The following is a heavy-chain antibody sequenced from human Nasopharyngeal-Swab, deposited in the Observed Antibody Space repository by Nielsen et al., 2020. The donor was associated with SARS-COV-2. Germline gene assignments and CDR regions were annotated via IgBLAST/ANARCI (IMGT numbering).Heavy chain of an antibody. D-gene: IGHD6-13*01. J-gene: IGHJ3*02. CDR1: GFNFDDYA. CDR3: AAEATGTDAFDI. CDR2: IGWNGVNI. V-gene: IGHV3-9*01. Sequence: SLKISCIASGFNFDDYAMYWVRQAPGKGLEWVSGIGWNGVNINYADSVKGRFTISRDNAKNSLYLQMNSLRAEDTAVYYCAAEATGTDAFDIWGQGTMVTVSS.